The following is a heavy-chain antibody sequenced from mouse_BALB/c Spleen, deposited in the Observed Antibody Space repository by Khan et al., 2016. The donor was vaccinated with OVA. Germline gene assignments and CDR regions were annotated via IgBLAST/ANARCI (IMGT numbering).Heavy chain of an antibody. CDR3: ARGNYYGYYCDY. D-gene: IGHD1-1*01. J-gene: IGHJ2*01. V-gene: IGHV3-2*02. CDR1: GYSITSGYA. CDR2: ISYSGVT. Sequence: EVQLQESGPGLVKPSQSLSPTCTVTGYSITSGYAWNWIRQFPGNKLEWMGYISYSGVTSYTPSLKSRISITRDTSKNQFFLQLNSVTTEDTATYYCARGNYYGYYCDYWGQGTTLTVSS.